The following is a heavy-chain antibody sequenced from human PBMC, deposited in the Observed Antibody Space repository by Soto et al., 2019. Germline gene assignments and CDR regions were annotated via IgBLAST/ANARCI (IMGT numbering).Heavy chain of an antibody. V-gene: IGHV3-23*01. CDR1: GFTFSSYA. Sequence: EVQLLESGGGLVQPGGSLRLSCAASGFTFSSYAMSWVRQAPGKGLEWVSAISGSGGSTYYADSVKGRFTISRDNSKNTLYLQMNSLRAEDTAAYYCAKGRGYSGYEFDYWGQGTLVTVSS. CDR3: AKGRGYSGYEFDY. J-gene: IGHJ4*02. CDR2: ISGSGGST. D-gene: IGHD5-12*01.